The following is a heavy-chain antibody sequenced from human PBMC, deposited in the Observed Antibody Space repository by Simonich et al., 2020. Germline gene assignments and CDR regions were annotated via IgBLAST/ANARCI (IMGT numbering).Heavy chain of an antibody. Sequence: QVQLVQSGAEVKKPGASVKVSCKASGYTFTGYYMPWVRQAPGQGLGWSGRTNPNRGGKNYAKKFKGRVTMTRDTSISTAYMELSRLRSDDTAVYYCASGWDRGFSHMSDYWGQGTLVTVSS. CDR1: GYTFTGYY. J-gene: IGHJ4*02. CDR3: ASGWDRGFSHMSDY. CDR2: TNPNRGGK. V-gene: IGHV1-2*02. D-gene: IGHD1-26*01.